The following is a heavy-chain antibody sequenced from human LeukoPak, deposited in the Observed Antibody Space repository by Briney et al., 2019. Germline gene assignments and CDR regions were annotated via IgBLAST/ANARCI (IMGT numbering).Heavy chain of an antibody. CDR3: VKPTRGLGVQFGLDS. D-gene: IGHD3-16*01. Sequence: GGSLRLPCSASGFTFSDYAMHWIRQTPGKRLEYVSAISTVVGRTFYADSVNGRFTISRDNSGSMLYLQMSSLSPDDTGVYYCVKPTRGLGVQFGLDSWGQGTPVTVSS. CDR1: GFTFSDYA. J-gene: IGHJ4*02. V-gene: IGHV3-64D*06. CDR2: ISTVVGRT.